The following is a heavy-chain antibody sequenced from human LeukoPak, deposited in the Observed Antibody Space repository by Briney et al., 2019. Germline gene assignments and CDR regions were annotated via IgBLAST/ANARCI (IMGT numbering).Heavy chain of an antibody. CDR2: ISSSSSYI. J-gene: IGHJ4*02. D-gene: IGHD6-19*01. CDR1: GFPFISNR. Sequence: GGPLRLSWAASGFPFISNRMNWARRAQGKGLKWVSSISSSSSYIYYADSVKGRFTISRDNAKNSLYLQMNSLRAEDTAVYYCARPAPYSSGWGANDYWGQGTLVTVSS. V-gene: IGHV3-21*01. CDR3: ARPAPYSSGWGANDY.